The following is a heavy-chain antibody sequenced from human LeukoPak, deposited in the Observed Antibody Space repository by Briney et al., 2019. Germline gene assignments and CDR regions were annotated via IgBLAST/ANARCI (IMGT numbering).Heavy chain of an antibody. CDR3: ARGMTYHYESMGPPLPYYFDY. Sequence: GGSLRLSCAASGFTVSSNYMSWVRQAPGKGLEWVSVIYSGGSTSYADSVKGRFTISRDNSMNTLYLQMNSLRAEDTAVYYCARGMTYHYESMGPPLPYYFDYWGQGTLVTVSS. CDR1: GFTVSSNY. D-gene: IGHD3-22*01. J-gene: IGHJ4*02. V-gene: IGHV3-53*01. CDR2: IYSGGST.